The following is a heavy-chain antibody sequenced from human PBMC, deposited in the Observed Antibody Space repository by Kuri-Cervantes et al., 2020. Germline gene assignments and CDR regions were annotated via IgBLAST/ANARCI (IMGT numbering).Heavy chain of an antibody. CDR2: IYYSGST. J-gene: IGHJ4*02. Sequence: SETLSLTCTVSGGSISSGGYYWSWIRQHPGKGLEWIGYIYYSGSTYYNPSLKSRVTISVDTSKNQFSLKLSSVTAADTAVYYCARVEPIFCSSTSCYVRDWGQGTLVTVSS. CDR1: GGSISSGGYY. V-gene: IGHV4-31*03. D-gene: IGHD2-2*01. CDR3: ARVEPIFCSSTSCYVRD.